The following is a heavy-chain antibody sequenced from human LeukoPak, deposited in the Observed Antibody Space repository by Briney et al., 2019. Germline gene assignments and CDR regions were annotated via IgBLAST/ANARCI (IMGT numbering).Heavy chain of an antibody. CDR1: GFTFSSYG. CDR3: AKSKGVTMIVVVITLDAFDI. CDR2: IRYDGSNK. J-gene: IGHJ3*02. D-gene: IGHD3-22*01. V-gene: IGHV3-30*02. Sequence: GGSLRLSCAASGFTFSSYGTHWVRQAPGKGLEWVAFIRYDGSNKYYADSVKGRFTISRDNSKNTLYLQMNSLRAEDTAVYYCAKSKGVTMIVVVITLDAFDIWGQGTMVTVSS.